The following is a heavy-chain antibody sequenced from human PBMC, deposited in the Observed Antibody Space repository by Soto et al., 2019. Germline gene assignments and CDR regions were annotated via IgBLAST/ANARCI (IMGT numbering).Heavy chain of an antibody. CDR1: GDTFTDYY. Sequence: QVQLVQSGAEVKKPGASVKVSCKASGDTFTDYYIHWVRQAPGQGLEWMGTVNPSGGHTTYAQHFLGRMTMTRDTSQSTLYMELTSVTSEDTAVYYCARGGHVVVVTAALDYWGQGTLVTVSS. CDR2: VNPSGGHT. V-gene: IGHV1-46*01. CDR3: ARGGHVVVVTAALDY. J-gene: IGHJ4*02. D-gene: IGHD2-21*02.